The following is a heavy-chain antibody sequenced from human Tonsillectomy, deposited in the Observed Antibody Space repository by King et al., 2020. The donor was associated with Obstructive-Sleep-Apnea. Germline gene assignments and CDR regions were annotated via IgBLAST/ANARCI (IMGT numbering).Heavy chain of an antibody. CDR2: ISISSSYI. CDR1: GFTFSSDS. J-gene: IGHJ4*02. Sequence: VQLVESGGGLVKPGGSLRLSWAASGFTFSSDSMNWVRQAPGKGLEWVSSISISSSYIYYAYSVKGRLTISRDNAKNSLYLQMNSLRAEDTAVYYGARDTSGYSGEGYDFDYWGQGTLVTVSS. V-gene: IGHV3-21*01. CDR3: ARDTSGYSGEGYDFDY. D-gene: IGHD5-12*01.